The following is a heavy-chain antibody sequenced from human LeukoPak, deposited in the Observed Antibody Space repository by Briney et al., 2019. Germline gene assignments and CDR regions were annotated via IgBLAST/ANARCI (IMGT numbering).Heavy chain of an antibody. CDR3: AKVPMFESELPYFDY. D-gene: IGHD1-26*01. Sequence: PGGSLRLSCAASGFTFSSYAMSWVRQAPGKGLEWVSAISGSGGSTYYADSVKGRFTISRDNSKNTLYLQMNSLRAEDTAVYYCAKVPMFESELPYFDYWGQGTLVTVSS. CDR1: GFTFSSYA. CDR2: ISGSGGST. J-gene: IGHJ4*02. V-gene: IGHV3-23*01.